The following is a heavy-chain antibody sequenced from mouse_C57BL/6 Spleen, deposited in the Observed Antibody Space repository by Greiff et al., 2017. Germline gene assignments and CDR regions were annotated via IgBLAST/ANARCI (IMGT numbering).Heavy chain of an antibody. Sequence: QVQLQQPGAELVKPGASVKVSCKASGYTFTSYWMHWVKQRPGQGLEWIGRIHPSDSDTNYNQKFKGKAPLTVDKSSSTAYMQLRSLTSEDSAVYYYAMHSSGHYFDYWGQGTTLTVSS. J-gene: IGHJ2*01. CDR1: GYTFTSYW. V-gene: IGHV1-74*01. D-gene: IGHD3-2*02. CDR3: AMHSSGHYFDY. CDR2: IHPSDSDT.